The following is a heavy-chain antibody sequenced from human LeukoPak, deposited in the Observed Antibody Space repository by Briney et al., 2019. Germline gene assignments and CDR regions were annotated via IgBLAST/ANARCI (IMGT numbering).Heavy chain of an antibody. CDR3: AKDQYSGSPPPGGNDWFDP. CDR1: GFTFSSYA. CDR2: ISGSGGST. J-gene: IGHJ5*02. Sequence: GGSLRHSCAASGFTFSSYAMSWVRQAPGKGLEWVSAISGSGGSTYYADSVKGRFTISRDNSKNTLYLQMNSLRAEDTAVYYCAKDQYSGSPPPGGNDWFDPWGQGTLVTVSS. D-gene: IGHD1-26*01. V-gene: IGHV3-23*01.